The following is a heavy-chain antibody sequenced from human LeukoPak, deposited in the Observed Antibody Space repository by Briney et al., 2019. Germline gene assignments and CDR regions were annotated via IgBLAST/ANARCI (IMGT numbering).Heavy chain of an antibody. J-gene: IGHJ5*02. CDR3: ARDLWFGEYNWFDP. V-gene: IGHV4-31*03. D-gene: IGHD3-10*01. CDR1: GGSISSGGYF. Sequence: SQTLSLTCTVSGGSISSGGYFWSWVRQHPGKGLEWIGYISHSGSTYYNPSLKSRFTISLDTSKDRFSLRLSSVTAADTAVYYCARDLWFGEYNWFDPWGQGTLATVSS. CDR2: ISHSGST.